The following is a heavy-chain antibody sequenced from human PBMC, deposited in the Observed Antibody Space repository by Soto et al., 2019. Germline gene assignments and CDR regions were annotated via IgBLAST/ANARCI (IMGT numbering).Heavy chain of an antibody. CDR2: IHSSGYT. CDR3: ASLVGTIDY. CDR1: GGSISSYY. V-gene: IGHV4-4*07. D-gene: IGHD2-15*01. Sequence: QVHLQESGPGLVKPSETLSLTCTVSGGSISSYYWNSIRQPAGKGLEWIGRIHSSGYTNYNFSLRRLVTMSVDSSKSQISLKMSSVTAADTAVYYCASLVGTIDYWAQGTLVTVSS. J-gene: IGHJ4*02.